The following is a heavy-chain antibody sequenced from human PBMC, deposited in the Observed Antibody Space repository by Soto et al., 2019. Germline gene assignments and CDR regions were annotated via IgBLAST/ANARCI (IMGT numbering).Heavy chain of an antibody. CDR3: ARGGGYDYVWGSYRYGSFDY. CDR1: GYTFTSYG. Sequence: QVQRVQSGAEVKKPGASVKVSCKASGYTFTSYGISWVRQAPGQGLEWMGWISAYNGNTNYAQKLQGRVTMTTDTSTSTAYMEVSSLRSDDTAVYYCARGGGYDYVWGSYRYGSFDYWGQGTLVTVSS. CDR2: ISAYNGNT. D-gene: IGHD3-16*02. J-gene: IGHJ4*02. V-gene: IGHV1-18*04.